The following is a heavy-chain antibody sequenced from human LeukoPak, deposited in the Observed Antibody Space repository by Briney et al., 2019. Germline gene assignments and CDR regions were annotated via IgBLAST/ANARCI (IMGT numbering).Heavy chain of an antibody. CDR3: ASHGGARLRFDLY. J-gene: IGHJ4*02. Sequence: PSETLSLTCAVYGGSFSGYYWGWIRQPPGKGLEWIGEINHSGSTNYNPSLKSRVTISVDTSKNQFSLKLSSVTAADTAVYYCASHGGARLRFDLYWGQGTLVTVSS. V-gene: IGHV4-34*01. CDR1: GGSFSGYY. D-gene: IGHD3-3*01. CDR2: INHSGST.